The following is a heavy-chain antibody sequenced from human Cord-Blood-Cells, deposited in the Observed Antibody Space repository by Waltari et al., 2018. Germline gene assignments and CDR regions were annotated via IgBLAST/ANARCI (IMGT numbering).Heavy chain of an antibody. V-gene: IGHV5-51*01. CDR1: GYSFTSYW. CDR3: ARTNRNVDTAMVNWFDP. CDR2: IYPGDSDT. D-gene: IGHD5-18*01. J-gene: IGHJ5*02. Sequence: EVQLVQSGAEVKKPGESLKISCKGSGYSFTSYWIGWVRQMPGKGLEWMGIIYPGDSDTRYSPSFQGQVTISADKSISTAYLQWSSLKASDTAMYYCARTNRNVDTAMVNWFDPWGQGTLVTVSS.